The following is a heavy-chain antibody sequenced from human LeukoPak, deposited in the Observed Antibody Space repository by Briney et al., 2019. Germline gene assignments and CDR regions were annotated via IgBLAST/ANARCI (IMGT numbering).Heavy chain of an antibody. J-gene: IGHJ4*02. D-gene: IGHD3-16*02. Sequence: GASVKVSCKPSGYTFTGYYLHWVRQAPGQGLEWMGWINPNTGATIYAEKFQGRVTMTRDTSIDTAYMEMRSLRSDDTAVYYCARSSPVFAPFIHDYWGQGTLVTASS. CDR2: INPNTGAT. V-gene: IGHV1-2*02. CDR3: ARSSPVFAPFIHDY. CDR1: GYTFTGYY.